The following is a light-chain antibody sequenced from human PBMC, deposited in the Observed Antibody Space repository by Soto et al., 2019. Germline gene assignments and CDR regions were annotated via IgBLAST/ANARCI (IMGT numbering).Light chain of an antibody. J-gene: IGKJ2*01. CDR2: GAS. Sequence: EIGMTQSPATLSVSPGERATLSCRASQSVSSNLAWYQQKPGQAPRLLIYGASTRATGIPARFSGSGSGTEFTLTISSLQSEYFAVYYCQQYNNWPPYTFGQGTKLEIK. CDR1: QSVSSN. V-gene: IGKV3-15*01. CDR3: QQYNNWPPYT.